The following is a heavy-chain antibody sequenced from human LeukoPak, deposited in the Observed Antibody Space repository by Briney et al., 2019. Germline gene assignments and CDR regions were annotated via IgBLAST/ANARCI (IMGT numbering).Heavy chain of an antibody. CDR1: AGSINSDDYS. D-gene: IGHD3-22*01. CDR2: ICSPGTN. V-gene: IGHV4-61*02. Sequence: SQTLSLTCTVSAGSINSDDYSWSWIRQPAGKGLEWLERICSPGTNYNYNPSLKSRVTISIDTSKNQFSLKLTSVTAGDTAVYYCARGIGTSYESSRDAFDIWGQGTMVTVSS. CDR3: ARGIGTSYESSRDAFDI. J-gene: IGHJ3*02.